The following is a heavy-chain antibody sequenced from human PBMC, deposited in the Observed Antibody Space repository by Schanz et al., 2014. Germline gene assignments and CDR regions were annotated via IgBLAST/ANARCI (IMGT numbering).Heavy chain of an antibody. CDR3: ARDGVDAAAGGNY. V-gene: IGHV1-69*09. J-gene: IGHJ4*02. CDR1: GVTFSSYT. CDR2: IIPILGIA. D-gene: IGHD6-13*01. Sequence: QVQLVQSGAEVKKPGSSVKVSCKASGVTFSSYTISWVRQAPGQGLEWMGRIIPILGIANYAQKFQGRVTNTADKSTSTAYMDLSSLRPEDTAVYYCARDGVDAAAGGNYWGQGTLVTVSS.